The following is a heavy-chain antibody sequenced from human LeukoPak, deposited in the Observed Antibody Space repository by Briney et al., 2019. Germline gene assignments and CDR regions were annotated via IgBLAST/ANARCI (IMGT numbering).Heavy chain of an antibody. Sequence: SETLSLTCTVSGGSISSYYWSWIRQPPGKGLEWIGYIYYSGSTNYNPSLKSRVTISVDTSKNQFSLKLSSVTAADTAVYYCARARGPRGAPDYWGQGTLVTVSS. CDR1: GGSISSYY. J-gene: IGHJ4*02. V-gene: IGHV4-59*01. CDR2: IYYSGST. D-gene: IGHD3-10*01. CDR3: ARARGPRGAPDY.